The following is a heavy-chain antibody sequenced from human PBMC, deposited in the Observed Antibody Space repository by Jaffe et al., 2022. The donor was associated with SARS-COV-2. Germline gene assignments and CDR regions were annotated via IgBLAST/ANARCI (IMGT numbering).Heavy chain of an antibody. CDR1: GFTFSTYA. V-gene: IGHV3-23*01. CDR2: ISGSGGRT. CDR3: AKGGGYSLEPNYYYYGMDV. Sequence: EVQLLESGGGLVQPGGSLRLSCAASGFTFSTYAMSWVRQAPGKGLEWVSAISGSGGRTYYADSVKGRFTISRDNSKNTLYLQMNSLRAEDTAVYFCAKGGGYSLEPNYYYYGMDVWGQGTTVTVSS. J-gene: IGHJ6*02. D-gene: IGHD3-16*01.